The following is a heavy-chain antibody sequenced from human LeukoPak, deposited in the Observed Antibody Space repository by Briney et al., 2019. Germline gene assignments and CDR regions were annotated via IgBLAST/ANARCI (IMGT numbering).Heavy chain of an antibody. CDR3: TTDCGGSCYEAY. CDR1: GFTFSNAW. V-gene: IGHV3-15*01. J-gene: IGHJ4*02. D-gene: IGHD2-15*01. CDR2: IKSKIDGGTT. Sequence: PGGSLRLSCAASGFTFSNAWMSWVRQAPGKGLEWVGRIKSKIDGGTTDYAAPVKGRFTISRDDSKNTLYLQMNSLKTEDTAVYYCTTDCGGSCYEAYWGQGTLVTVSS.